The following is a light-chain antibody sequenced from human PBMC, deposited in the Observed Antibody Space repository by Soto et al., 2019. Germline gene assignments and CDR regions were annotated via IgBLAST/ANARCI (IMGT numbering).Light chain of an antibody. V-gene: IGKV1-27*01. J-gene: IGKJ5*01. CDR2: TDS. CDR3: PRTYNAPT. CDR1: QGISSY. Sequence: DIHLNQSPSSLSASVGDRVTVTCLVSQGISSYLNWYRQKPGKFPKLLIYTDSNLQSGAPSRLSGSASATDSTPTISSMQPEDVATYYGPRTYNAPTVGPGTQLEIK.